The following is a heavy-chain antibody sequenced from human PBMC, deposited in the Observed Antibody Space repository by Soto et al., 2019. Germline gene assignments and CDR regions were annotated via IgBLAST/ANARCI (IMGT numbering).Heavy chain of an antibody. CDR2: IWYDGSNK. Sequence: QVQLVESGGGVVQPGRSLRLSCAASGFTFSSYGMHWVRQAPGKGLEWVAVIWYDGSNKYYADSVKGRFTISRDNSKNXLYLQMNSLRAEDTAVYYCARGGSIVVVTAAFFDYWGQGTLVTVSS. CDR1: GFTFSSYG. D-gene: IGHD2-21*02. J-gene: IGHJ4*02. CDR3: ARGGSIVVVTAAFFDY. V-gene: IGHV3-33*01.